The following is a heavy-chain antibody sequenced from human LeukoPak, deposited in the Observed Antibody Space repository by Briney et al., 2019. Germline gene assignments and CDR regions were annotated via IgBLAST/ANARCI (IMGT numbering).Heavy chain of an antibody. V-gene: IGHV3-30*02. CDR2: IRYDGSEK. CDR1: GFTFSTYG. Sequence: GGSLRLSCAASGFTFSTYGMHWVRQAPGKGLVWVAFIRYDGSEKHYADSVRGRITISRDNSKNTLYLQMNTLGADDSGVYYCTKNKGPTGDYAGAFDFWGQGALVTVSS. CDR3: TKNKGPTGDYAGAFDF. J-gene: IGHJ4*02. D-gene: IGHD4-17*01.